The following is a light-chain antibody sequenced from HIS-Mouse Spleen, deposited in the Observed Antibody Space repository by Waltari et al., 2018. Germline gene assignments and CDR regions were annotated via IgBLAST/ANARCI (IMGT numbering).Light chain of an antibody. CDR2: WAS. CDR3: QQYGSSFT. J-gene: IGKJ3*01. V-gene: IGKV4-1*01. CDR1: QSVLYSSNNKNY. Sequence: DIVMTQSPDSLAVSLGERATINCKSSQSVLYSSNNKNYLAWYQKKPGQPPKLLIYWASTRESGVPDRFSGGGSGTDFTLTISRLEPEDFAVYYCQQYGSSFTFGPGTKVDIK.